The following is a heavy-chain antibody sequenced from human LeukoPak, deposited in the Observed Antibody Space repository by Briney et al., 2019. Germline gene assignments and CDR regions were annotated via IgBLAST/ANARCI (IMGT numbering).Heavy chain of an antibody. V-gene: IGHV3-20*01. CDR1: GFTFSSYW. D-gene: IGHD4-17*01. CDR2: INWDGGST. CDR3: ARRDYGGAFDI. Sequence: PGGSLRLSCAASGFTFSSYWMHWVRQAPGKGLEWVSGINWDGGSTGYADSVKGRFTISRDNAKNSLFLQMNSLRAEDTALYHCARRDYGGAFDIWGQGTMVTVSS. J-gene: IGHJ3*02.